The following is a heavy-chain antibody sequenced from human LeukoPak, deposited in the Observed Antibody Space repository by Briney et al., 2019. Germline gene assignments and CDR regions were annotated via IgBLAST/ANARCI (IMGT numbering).Heavy chain of an antibody. CDR3: ARGGSTSSSYFDY. J-gene: IGHJ4*02. Sequence: GGSLRLSCAASGFTVSSNYMSWVRQAPGKGLEWVSVIYSGGSTYYADSVKGRFTISRDNSKNTLYLQMNSLRAEDTAVYYCARGGSTSSSYFDYWGQGTLVTVSS. D-gene: IGHD2-2*01. V-gene: IGHV3-66*01. CDR1: GFTVSSNY. CDR2: IYSGGST.